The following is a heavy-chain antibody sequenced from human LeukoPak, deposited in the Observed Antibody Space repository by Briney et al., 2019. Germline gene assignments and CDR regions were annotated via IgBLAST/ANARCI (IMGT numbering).Heavy chain of an antibody. Sequence: GGSLRLSCAASGFTFSSYAMSWVRQAPGKGLEWVSAISGSGGSTYYADSVKGRFTISRDNAKNSLYLQMNSLRGEDTAVYYCARAGRFLAYYYGMDVWGQGTTVTVSS. D-gene: IGHD3-3*01. CDR1: GFTFSSYA. J-gene: IGHJ6*02. V-gene: IGHV3-23*01. CDR3: ARAGRFLAYYYGMDV. CDR2: ISGSGGST.